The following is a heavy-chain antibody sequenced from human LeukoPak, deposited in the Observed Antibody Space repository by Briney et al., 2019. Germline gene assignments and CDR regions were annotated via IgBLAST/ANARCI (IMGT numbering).Heavy chain of an antibody. Sequence: GRSLRLSCAASGFTFSSYGMHWVRQAPGKGLEWVAVISYDGSNKYYADSVKGRFTISRDNSKNTLYLQMNSLRAEDTAVYYCARGDYDFWSGYSDYWGQGTLVTVSS. CDR3: ARGDYDFWSGYSDY. J-gene: IGHJ4*02. CDR1: GFTFSSYG. D-gene: IGHD3-3*01. CDR2: ISYDGSNK. V-gene: IGHV3-30*03.